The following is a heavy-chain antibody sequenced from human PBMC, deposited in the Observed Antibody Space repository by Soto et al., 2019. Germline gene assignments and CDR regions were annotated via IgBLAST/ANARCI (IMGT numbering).Heavy chain of an antibody. Sequence: SETLYLTCAVSGGSISSGGYSWSWIRQPPGKGLEWIGYIYYSGSTYYTPSLKSRVTISVDTSKNQFSLKLSSVTAADTAVYYCARGPPLGYWGQGTLVTVPQ. J-gene: IGHJ4*02. V-gene: IGHV4-31*11. CDR2: IYYSGST. CDR1: GGSISSGGYS. CDR3: ARGPPLGY.